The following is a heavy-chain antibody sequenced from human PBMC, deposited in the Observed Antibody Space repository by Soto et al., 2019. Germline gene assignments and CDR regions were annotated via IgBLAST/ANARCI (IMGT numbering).Heavy chain of an antibody. D-gene: IGHD5-18*01. V-gene: IGHV3-23*01. Sequence: GGSLRLSCAASGFTFSSYAMSWVRQAPGKGLEWVSAITASSGRTYYADSVKGRFTISRDNSKNMLYLQMNSLRAEDTAVYYCAKKLTKSGDSSGYAAFDYWGQGTLVTVSS. J-gene: IGHJ4*02. CDR3: AKKLTKSGDSSGYAAFDY. CDR2: ITASSGRT. CDR1: GFTFSSYA.